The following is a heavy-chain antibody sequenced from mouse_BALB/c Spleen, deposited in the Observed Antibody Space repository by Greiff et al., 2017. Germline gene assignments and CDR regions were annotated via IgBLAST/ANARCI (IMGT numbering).Heavy chain of an antibody. CDR3: ATVVATYFDY. Sequence: VQLHQSGAELAKPGASVKMSCKASGYTFTSYWMHWVKQRPGQGLEWIGYINPSTGYTEYNQKFKDKATLTADKSSSTAYMQLSSLTSEDSAVYYCATVVATYFDYWGQGTTLTVSS. V-gene: IGHV1-7*01. CDR1: GYTFTSYW. CDR2: INPSTGYT. J-gene: IGHJ2*01. D-gene: IGHD1-1*01.